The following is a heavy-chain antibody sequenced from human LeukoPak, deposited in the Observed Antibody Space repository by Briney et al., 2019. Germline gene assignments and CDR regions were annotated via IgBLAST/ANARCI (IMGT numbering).Heavy chain of an antibody. CDR2: IRSKTDGGAS. CDR1: GFTFSKVW. D-gene: IGHD2-21*02. J-gene: IGHJ5*02. V-gene: IGHV3-15*01. Sequence: GSLRLSCAASGFTFSKVWMTWVRQAPGKGLEWVGRIRSKTDGGASVFAAPVKGRFSISRDDSNNTLYLEMISLKAEDTAIYYCTTDVNRFMVTASSWGQGTLVTVSS. CDR3: TTDVNRFMVTASS.